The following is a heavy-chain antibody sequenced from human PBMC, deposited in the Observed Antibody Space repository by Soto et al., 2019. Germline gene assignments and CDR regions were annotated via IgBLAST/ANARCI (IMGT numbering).Heavy chain of an antibody. D-gene: IGHD1-20*01. CDR2: IWYDGRNK. CDR3: ARAEDDRITGGGWFDP. CDR1: GFTFSSYG. V-gene: IGHV3-33*01. J-gene: IGHJ5*02. Sequence: GGSRRLSCAASGFTFSSYGMHWVRQAPGKGLEWVAVIWYDGRNKYYADSVKGRFNISRDNSKNTLYLQMNSLRAEDTAVYYCARAEDDRITGGGWFDPWGNENRIPVSS.